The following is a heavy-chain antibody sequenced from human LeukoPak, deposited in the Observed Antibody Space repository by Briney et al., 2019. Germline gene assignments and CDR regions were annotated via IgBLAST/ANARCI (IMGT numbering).Heavy chain of an antibody. J-gene: IGHJ4*02. V-gene: IGHV4-38-2*01. CDR2: IYHSGST. Sequence: SETLSLTCAVSDYSISSAYYWGWIRQPPGMGLEWIGSIYHSGSTDYNPSLKSRVTISVDTSKNQFSLKLRSVTAADTAVYYCARHKPGPFDYWGQGTLVTVSS. CDR3: ARHKPGPFDY. CDR1: DYSISSAYY.